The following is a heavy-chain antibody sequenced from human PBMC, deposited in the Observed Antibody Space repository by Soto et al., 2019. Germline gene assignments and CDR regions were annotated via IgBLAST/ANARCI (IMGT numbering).Heavy chain of an antibody. CDR1: GGSISSGGYY. J-gene: IGHJ5*02. Sequence: SETLSLTCTVSGGSISSGGYYWRWIRQHPGKGLEWIGYIYYSGSTNYNPSLKSRVTISVDTSKNQFSLKLSSVTAADTAVYYCASLVPYSGGYDFSWFDPWGQGTLVTVSS. CDR2: IYYSGST. CDR3: ASLVPYSGGYDFSWFDP. V-gene: IGHV4-61*08. D-gene: IGHD5-12*01.